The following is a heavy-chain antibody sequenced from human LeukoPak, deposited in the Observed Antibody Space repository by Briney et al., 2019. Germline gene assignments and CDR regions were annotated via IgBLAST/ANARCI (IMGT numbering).Heavy chain of an antibody. D-gene: IGHD1-26*01. CDR2: IRYDGSNK. CDR3: AKGVTSGSYYADFDY. Sequence: GGSLRLSCAASGFTFSSYGMHWVRQAPGKGLEWVAFIRYDGSNKYYADSVKGRFTISRDNSKNTLYLQMNSLRAEDTAVYYCAKGVTSGSYYADFDYWGQGTLVTVSS. J-gene: IGHJ4*02. V-gene: IGHV3-30*02. CDR1: GFTFSSYG.